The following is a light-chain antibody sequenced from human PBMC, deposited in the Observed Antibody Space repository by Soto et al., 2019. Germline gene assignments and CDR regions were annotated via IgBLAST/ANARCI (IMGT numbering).Light chain of an antibody. V-gene: IGKV1-39*01. Sequence: DIQMTQSPSSLSASVGDRVTITCRVSQSISFYLNWYQQKPGNAPKVLIYAASNLQTGVPSRFSGSGSGTDFTLTINSLQPEDFATYSCQQSYSTPITFGQGTRLEIK. CDR1: QSISFY. CDR3: QQSYSTPIT. J-gene: IGKJ5*01. CDR2: AAS.